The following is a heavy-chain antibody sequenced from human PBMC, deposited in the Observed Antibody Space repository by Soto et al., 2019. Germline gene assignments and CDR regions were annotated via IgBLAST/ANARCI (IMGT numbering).Heavy chain of an antibody. CDR3: AKGGPGSDTYYDFWGGYGNWFDP. J-gene: IGHJ5*02. V-gene: IGHV4-30-4*01. D-gene: IGHD3-3*01. CDR1: GGSISSGDYY. CDR2: IYYSGST. Sequence: PSETLSLTCTVSGGSISSGDYYWSWIRQPPGKGLEWIGYIYYSGSTYYNPSLKSRVTISVDTSKNQFSLKLSSVTAADTAVYYCAKGGPGSDTYYDFWGGYGNWFDPWGQGTLVTVSS.